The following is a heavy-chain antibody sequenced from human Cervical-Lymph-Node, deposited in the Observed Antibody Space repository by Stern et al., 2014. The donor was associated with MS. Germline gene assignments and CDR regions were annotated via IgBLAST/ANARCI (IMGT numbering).Heavy chain of an antibody. J-gene: IGHJ4*02. CDR2: IYPRDSDA. D-gene: IGHD6-13*01. Sequence: EVQLVQSGAEVKKPGEFLKISCKASGYSFTTYWIGLVRQKSGKGLEWMGIIYPRDSDARLSPSFQGQVTISVDKSITTAYLQWNSLKASDTAMYYCARRGPAAEIDFWGQGTLVTVSS. CDR3: ARRGPAAEIDF. CDR1: GYSFTTYW. V-gene: IGHV5-51*01.